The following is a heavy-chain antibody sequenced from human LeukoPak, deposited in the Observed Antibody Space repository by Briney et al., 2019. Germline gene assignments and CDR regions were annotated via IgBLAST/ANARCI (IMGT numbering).Heavy chain of an antibody. V-gene: IGHV3-21*01. CDR2: ISSSSSYI. J-gene: IGHJ6*03. Sequence: PGGSLRLSCAASGFTFSSYSMNWVRRAPGKGLEWVSSISSSSSYIYYADSVKGRFTISRDNAKNSLYLQMNSLRAEDTAVYYCARDRREYYYYYYMDVWGKGTTVTVSS. CDR1: GFTFSSYS. CDR3: ARDRREYYYYYYMDV.